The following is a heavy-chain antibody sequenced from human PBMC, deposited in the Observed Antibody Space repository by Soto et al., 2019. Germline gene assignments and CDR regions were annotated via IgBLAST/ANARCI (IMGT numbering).Heavy chain of an antibody. D-gene: IGHD3-3*01. Sequence: SETLSLTCTVSGGSISSYYWSWIRQPPGKGLEWIGYIYYSGSTNYNPSLKSRVTISVDTSKNQFSLKLSSVTAADTAVYYCARGFSSSDYVDYWGQGTLVTVSS. CDR1: GGSISSYY. J-gene: IGHJ4*02. CDR2: IYYSGST. V-gene: IGHV4-59*01. CDR3: ARGFSSSDYVDY.